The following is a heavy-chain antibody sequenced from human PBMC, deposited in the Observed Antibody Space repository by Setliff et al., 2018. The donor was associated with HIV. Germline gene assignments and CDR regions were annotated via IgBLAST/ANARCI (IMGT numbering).Heavy chain of an antibody. V-gene: IGHV1-46*01. J-gene: IGHJ4*02. CDR3: ARGGLLFGMMNYFDS. CDR1: GYTFTTYS. Sequence: ASVKVSCKASGYTFTTYSIYWVRQAPGQGLEWMGIISPSGGGTRDAQKFQGRISMTRDTSTSTAYMELSSLRSEDTAVYYCARGGLLFGMMNYFDSWGQGTLVTVSS. CDR2: ISPSGGGT. D-gene: IGHD2-21*02.